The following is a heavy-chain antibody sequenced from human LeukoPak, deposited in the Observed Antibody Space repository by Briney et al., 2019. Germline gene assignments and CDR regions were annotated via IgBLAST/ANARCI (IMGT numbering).Heavy chain of an antibody. D-gene: IGHD3-10*01. CDR3: AKDYYGSGSYFWRSDYYYGMDV. CDR2: IRYDGSNK. V-gene: IGHV3-30*02. J-gene: IGHJ6*02. Sequence: GGSLRLSCAASGFTFSSYGMHWVRQAPGKGLEWVAFIRYDGSNKYYADSVKGRFTIPRDNSKNTLYLQMNSLRAEDTAVYYCAKDYYGSGSYFWRSDYYYGMDVWGQGTTVTVSS. CDR1: GFTFSSYG.